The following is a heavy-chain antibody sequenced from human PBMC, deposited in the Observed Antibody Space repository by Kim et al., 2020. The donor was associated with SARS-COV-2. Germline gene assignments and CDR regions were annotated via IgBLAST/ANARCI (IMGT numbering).Heavy chain of an antibody. CDR1: GFSFGDYA. CDR2: IRPKAYGGTT. D-gene: IGHD5-12*01. Sequence: GGSLRLSCTTSGFSFGDYAMTWVRQAPGMGLDWVGFIRPKAYGGTTEYAASVKGRFTISRDDSNSIAYLQMNSLKTDDTAVYYCTRALRSFYFDYWGRGT. J-gene: IGHJ4*02. V-gene: IGHV3-49*04. CDR3: TRALRSFYFDY.